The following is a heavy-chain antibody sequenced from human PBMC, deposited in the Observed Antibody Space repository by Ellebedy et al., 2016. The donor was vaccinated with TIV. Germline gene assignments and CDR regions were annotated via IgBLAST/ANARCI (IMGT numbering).Heavy chain of an antibody. CDR2: INAGNGNT. CDR1: GYIFTSNA. CDR3: ARVYGSFNWFDP. V-gene: IGHV1-3*01. Sequence: AASVKVSCKASGYIFTSNAMHWVHQAPGKRLEWVGWINAGNGNTKYYHKFQGRVTITRDTSALTAYMELSSLRSEDKAFYYCARVYGSFNWFDPWGQGTLVTVSS. J-gene: IGHJ5*02. D-gene: IGHD3-16*01.